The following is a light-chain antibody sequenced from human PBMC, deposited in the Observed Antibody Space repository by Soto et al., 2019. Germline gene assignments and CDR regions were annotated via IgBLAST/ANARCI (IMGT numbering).Light chain of an antibody. CDR1: QSVSSSY. CDR3: QQYGSSPPWT. J-gene: IGKJ1*01. V-gene: IGKV3-20*01. Sequence: EIVLTQSPGTLSLSPGERATLSCRASQSVSSSYLAWYQQKPGQAPRLLFSGASSRATGIPDRFSGSGSGTDLTLTISRLEPEDCAVYYCQQYGSSPPWTFGQGTKVDIK. CDR2: GAS.